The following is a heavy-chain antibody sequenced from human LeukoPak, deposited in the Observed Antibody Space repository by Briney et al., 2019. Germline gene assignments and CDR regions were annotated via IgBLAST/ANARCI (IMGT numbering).Heavy chain of an antibody. J-gene: IGHJ4*02. CDR1: GFAVSSNY. V-gene: IGHV3-7*01. CDR3: ARDKFANNVFDY. CDR2: IKQDGSGT. Sequence: GGSLRLSCAASGFAVSSNYMSWVRQAPGKGLEWVANIKQDGSGTHYVDSVKGRFTISRDKAKNSLYLQMNSLRAEDTAVYDCARDKFANNVFDYWGQGTLVTVSS. D-gene: IGHD2-8*01.